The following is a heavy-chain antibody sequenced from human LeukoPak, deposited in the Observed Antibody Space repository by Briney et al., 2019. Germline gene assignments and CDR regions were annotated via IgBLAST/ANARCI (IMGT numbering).Heavy chain of an antibody. CDR3: ARRYSNYFYYFDY. J-gene: IGHJ4*02. CDR2: IYAGDSDT. D-gene: IGHD4-11*01. Sequence: GESLKIPCKGSGYSFTRYWIGWVRQMPGKGLEWMGIIYAGDSDTKYSPSFQGQVTISVDKSISTAYLQWSSLKASDTAMYYCARRYSNYFYYFDYWGQGTLVTVSS. CDR1: GYSFTRYW. V-gene: IGHV5-51*01.